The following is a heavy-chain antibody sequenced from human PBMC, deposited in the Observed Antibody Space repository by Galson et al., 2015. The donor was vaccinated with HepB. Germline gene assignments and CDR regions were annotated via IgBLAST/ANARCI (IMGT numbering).Heavy chain of an antibody. V-gene: IGHV3-15*01. CDR3: TTESGYGSGSQANYYYYYGMDV. CDR1: GFTFSNAW. CDR2: IKSKTDGGTT. D-gene: IGHD3-10*01. Sequence: SLRLSCAASGFTFSNAWMSWVRQAPGKGLEWVGRIKSKTDGGTTDYAAPVKGRFTISRDDSKNTLYLQMNSLKTEDTAVYYCTTESGYGSGSQANYYYYYGMDVWGQGTTVTVSS. J-gene: IGHJ6*02.